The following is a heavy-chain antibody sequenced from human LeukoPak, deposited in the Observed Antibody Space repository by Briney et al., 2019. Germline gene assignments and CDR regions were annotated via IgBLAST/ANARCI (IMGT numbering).Heavy chain of an antibody. CDR2: INHSGST. D-gene: IGHD2-15*01. Sequence: PSETLSLTRAVYGGSFSGYYWSWIRQPPGKGLEWIGEINHSGSTNYNPSLKSRVTISVDTSKNQFSLKLSSVTAADTAVYYCARKVVFVGTAGFDYWGQGTLVTVSS. CDR3: ARKVVFVGTAGFDY. J-gene: IGHJ4*02. V-gene: IGHV4-34*01. CDR1: GGSFSGYY.